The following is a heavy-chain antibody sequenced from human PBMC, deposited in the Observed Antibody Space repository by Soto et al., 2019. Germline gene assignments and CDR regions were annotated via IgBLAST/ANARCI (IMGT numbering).Heavy chain of an antibody. CDR3: ARVYRTGEIGQYFAN. V-gene: IGHV4-31*02. CDR2: THYSGTT. D-gene: IGHD3-10*01. CDR1: GGSISSGGYY. J-gene: IGHJ4*02. Sequence: SETLSLTCTVSGGSISSGGYYWSLIRQHPGKGLEWIGYTHYSGTTYSNPSLTSRVSISVDTSKNQFSLMLSSVTAADTAVDYCARVYRTGEIGQYFANWGQGTRVS.